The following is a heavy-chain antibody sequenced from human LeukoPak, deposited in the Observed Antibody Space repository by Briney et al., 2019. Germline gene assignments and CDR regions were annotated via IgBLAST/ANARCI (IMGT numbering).Heavy chain of an antibody. CDR2: INPNSGGT. J-gene: IGHJ4*02. D-gene: IGHD4-17*01. V-gene: IGHV1-2*02. CDR1: GYTFTGYY. CDR3: ARDYGDYVPGAREY. Sequence: GASVKVSCKASGYTFTGYYMHWVRQAPGQGLEWMGWINPNSGGTNYAQKFQGRVTMTRDTSISTAYMELSRLRSDDTAVYYCARDYGDYVPGAREYWGQGTLVTVSS.